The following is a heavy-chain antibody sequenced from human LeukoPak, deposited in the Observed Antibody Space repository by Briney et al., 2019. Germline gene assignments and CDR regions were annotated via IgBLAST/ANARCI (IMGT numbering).Heavy chain of an antibody. CDR2: IYYSGST. Sequence: SETLSLTCTVSGGSISGSSYYWGWIRQPPGKGLEWLGSIYYSGSTYYNPSLKSRVTISVDTSKNQFSLKLSSVTAADTAVYYCARRRQQRAANWFDPWGQGTLVTVSS. D-gene: IGHD6-13*01. CDR3: ARRRQQRAANWFDP. J-gene: IGHJ5*02. CDR1: GGSISGSSYY. V-gene: IGHV4-39*01.